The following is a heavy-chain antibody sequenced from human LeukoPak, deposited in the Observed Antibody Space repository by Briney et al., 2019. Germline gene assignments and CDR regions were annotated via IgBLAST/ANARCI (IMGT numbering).Heavy chain of an antibody. CDR2: IKEDGSEK. CDR1: GFTFSSHC. D-gene: IGHD6-13*01. J-gene: IGHJ4*02. Sequence: SGGSLRLSCATSGFTFSSHCLSWVRQAPGKGLEWVANIKEDGSEKYYVDSVKGRFTISRDDAKNSVYLQMDSLRVDDTAVYYCARDVIGAAGPLDYWGQGTLVTVSS. V-gene: IGHV3-7*05. CDR3: ARDVIGAAGPLDY.